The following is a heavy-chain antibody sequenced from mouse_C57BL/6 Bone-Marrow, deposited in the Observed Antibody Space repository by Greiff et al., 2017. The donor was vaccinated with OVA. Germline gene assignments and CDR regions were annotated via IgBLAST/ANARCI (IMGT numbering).Heavy chain of an antibody. CDR1: GFNIKNTY. Sequence: VQLKESVAELVRPGASVKLSCTASGFNIKNTYMHWVKQRPEQGLEWIGRIEPANDNTKYAPKFQGKATMTEDTSSNTAYLQLSRLSSEDTSVYCCARGNFGSSFYAMDYWGQGTSVTVSS. J-gene: IGHJ4*01. CDR2: IEPANDNT. D-gene: IGHD1-1*01. CDR3: ARGNFGSSFYAMDY. V-gene: IGHV14-3*01.